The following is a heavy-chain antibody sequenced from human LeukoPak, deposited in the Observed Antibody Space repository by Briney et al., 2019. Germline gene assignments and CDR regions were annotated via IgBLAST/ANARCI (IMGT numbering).Heavy chain of an antibody. J-gene: IGHJ6*03. CDR2: IYYSGST. CDR3: ARDPNRGPYYYYYYMDV. Sequence: SETLSLTCAVYGGSFSSHYRSWIRQAPGKGLEWIGSIYYSGSTYYNPSLKSRVTISVDTSKNQFSLKLSSVTAADTAVYYCARDPNRGPYYYYYYMDVWGKGTTVTVSS. D-gene: IGHD1/OR15-1a*01. V-gene: IGHV4-34*01. CDR1: GGSFSSHY.